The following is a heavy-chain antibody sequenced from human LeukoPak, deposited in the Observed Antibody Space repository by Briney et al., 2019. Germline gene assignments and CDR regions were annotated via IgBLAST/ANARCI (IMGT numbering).Heavy chain of an antibody. J-gene: IGHJ6*03. V-gene: IGHV1-46*03. CDR3: ARHGRGDPPRGQRDYYYMDV. CDR1: GYTFTSYY. CDR2: INPSGGST. Sequence: ASVKVSCKASGYTFTSYYMHWVRQAPGQGLEWMGIINPSGGSTSYAQKFQGRVTMTRDTSTSTVYMELSSLRSEDTAVYYCARHGRGDPPRGQRDYYYMDVWGKGTTVTVSS. D-gene: IGHD1-26*01.